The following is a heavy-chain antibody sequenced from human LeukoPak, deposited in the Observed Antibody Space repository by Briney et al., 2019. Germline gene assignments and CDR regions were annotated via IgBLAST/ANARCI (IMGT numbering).Heavy chain of an antibody. J-gene: IGHJ4*02. CDR3: ARGRRQYYDSSGYYLVFDY. Sequence: SETLSLTCTVSGGSISSGSYYWSWIRQPAGKGLEWIGRIYTSGSTNYNPSLKSRVTISVDTSKNQFSLKLSSVTAADTAVYYCARGRRQYYDSSGYYLVFDYWGQGTLVTVSS. V-gene: IGHV4-61*02. D-gene: IGHD3-22*01. CDR1: GGSISSGSYY. CDR2: IYTSGST.